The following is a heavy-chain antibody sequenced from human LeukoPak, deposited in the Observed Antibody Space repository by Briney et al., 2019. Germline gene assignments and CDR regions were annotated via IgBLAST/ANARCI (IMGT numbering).Heavy chain of an antibody. CDR1: GGTFSSYA. V-gene: IGHV1-69*05. Sequence: SVKVSCKASGGTFSSYAISWVRQAPGQGLEWMGGIIPIFGTANYAQKFQGRVTITTDESTSTAYMELSSLRSEDTAVYYCARGPDLGRASGNLPYLYYYYYMDVWGKGTTVTVSS. J-gene: IGHJ6*03. D-gene: IGHD4-23*01. CDR3: ARGPDLGRASGNLPYLYYYYYMDV. CDR2: IIPIFGTA.